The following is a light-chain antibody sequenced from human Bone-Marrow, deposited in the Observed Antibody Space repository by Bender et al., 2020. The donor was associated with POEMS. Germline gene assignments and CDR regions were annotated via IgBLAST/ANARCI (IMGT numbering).Light chain of an antibody. CDR1: SSNIGSNY. CDR2: YDD. V-gene: IGLV1-36*01. CDR3: SAWDDSLSGWV. Sequence: QSVVTQPPSLSEAPRQRVTISCSGSSSNIGSNYVSWYQQLPGEAPKLLIYYDDLLTPGVSDRFSASKSGTSASLAISELQSEDEALYYCSAWDDSLSGWVFGGGTKLTVL. J-gene: IGLJ3*02.